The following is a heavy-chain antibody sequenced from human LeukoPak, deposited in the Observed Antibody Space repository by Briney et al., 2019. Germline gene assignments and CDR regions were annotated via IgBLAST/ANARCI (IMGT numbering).Heavy chain of an antibody. Sequence: SQTLSLTCTVSGGSISSGGYYWSWIRHHPRKSLKWIGYIYYSGSTYYNPSIKCRLTISVERSKNQFSLKLSSVTAAATAVYYCAREPTDYGDYPVTDNPFDICAQRTMVTVSS. J-gene: IGHJ3*02. CDR3: AREPTDYGDYPVTDNPFDI. V-gene: IGHV4-31*03. CDR2: IYYSGST. D-gene: IGHD4-17*01. CDR1: GGSISSGGYY.